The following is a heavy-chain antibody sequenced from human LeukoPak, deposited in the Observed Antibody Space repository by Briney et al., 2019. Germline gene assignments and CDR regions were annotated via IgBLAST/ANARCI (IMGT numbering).Heavy chain of an antibody. V-gene: IGHV5-51*01. D-gene: IGHD2-8*01. CDR2: IYPDDSDT. CDR3: ARGVDGHTYGVDY. J-gene: IGHJ4*02. CDR1: GYRFTTYW. Sequence: GEPRKISFQGSGYRFTTYWIAWVRQMPGKGLELMGIIYPDDSDTRYSPSFQGQVTISADNSITTAYLQWSSLEASDTAMYYCARGVDGHTYGVDYWGQGTLVTVSS.